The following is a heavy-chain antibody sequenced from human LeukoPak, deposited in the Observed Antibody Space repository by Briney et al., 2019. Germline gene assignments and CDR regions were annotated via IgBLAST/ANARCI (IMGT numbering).Heavy chain of an antibody. CDR1: GFSVGSHY. CDR2: IYIDVST. D-gene: IGHD4-23*01. J-gene: IGHJ4*02. V-gene: IGHV3-66*02. CDR3: AKLPIY. Sequence: GGSLRLSCAASGFSVGSHYMTWVRQAPGQGLEWVSVIYIDVSTYYADSVEGRFTIARDNTKNTLYLQMNSLRPEDTAVYYCAKLPIYWGQGALVTVSS.